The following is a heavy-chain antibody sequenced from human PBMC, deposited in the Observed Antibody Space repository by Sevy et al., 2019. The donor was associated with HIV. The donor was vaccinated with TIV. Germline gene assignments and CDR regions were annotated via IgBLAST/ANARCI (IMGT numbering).Heavy chain of an antibody. CDR2: IWYDGSNK. CDR3: ARDLYRLGELSFDY. V-gene: IGHV3-33*01. J-gene: IGHJ4*02. Sequence: LSLTCAASGFTFSSYGMHWVRQAPGKGLEWVAVIWYDGSNKYYADSVKGRFTISRENSKNTLYLQMNSLRAEDTALYYCARDLYRLGELSFDYWGQGTLVTVSS. CDR1: GFTFSSYG. D-gene: IGHD3-16*02.